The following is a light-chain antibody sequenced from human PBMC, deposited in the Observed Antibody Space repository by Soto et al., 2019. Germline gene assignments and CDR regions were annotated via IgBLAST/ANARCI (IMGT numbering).Light chain of an antibody. CDR3: QQRKNWPPTTT. CDR1: QSLSTY. Sequence: EIVLTQSPATLSLSPGERATLSCRASQSLSTYLAWYQQKPGQAPRLLIFDASNRATGIPARFSGSGSETDFTLTISRLEPKDFAVYYCQQRKNWPPTTTFGPGTKVDI. V-gene: IGKV3-11*01. CDR2: DAS. J-gene: IGKJ3*01.